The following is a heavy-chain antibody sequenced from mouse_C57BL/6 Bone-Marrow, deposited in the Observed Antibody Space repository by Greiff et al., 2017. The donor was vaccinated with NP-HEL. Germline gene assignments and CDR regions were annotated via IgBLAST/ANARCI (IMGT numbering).Heavy chain of an antibody. D-gene: IGHD1-1*01. J-gene: IGHJ1*03. CDR3: ARHGDYFGSSYGYFDV. Sequence: QVQLQQSGAELVKPGASVKLSCKASGYPFTEYTIHWVKQRSGQGLEWIGWFYPGSGSIKYNEKFKDKAPLTADTSSSTVYMDLSRLTSEDSAVYFCARHGDYFGSSYGYFDVWGTGTTVTVSS. CDR1: GYPFTEYT. V-gene: IGHV1-62-2*01. CDR2: FYPGSGSI.